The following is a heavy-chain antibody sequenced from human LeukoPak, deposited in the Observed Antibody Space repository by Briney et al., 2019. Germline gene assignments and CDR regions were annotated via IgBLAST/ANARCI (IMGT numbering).Heavy chain of an antibody. J-gene: IGHJ4*02. CDR2: INPNSGGT. Sequence: GASVKVSCKASGYTFTGYYMHWVRQAPGQGLKWMGWINPNSGGTNYAQKFQGRVTMTRDTSISTAYMELSRLRSDDTAVYYCAREYSSSWAFDYWGQGTLVTVSS. CDR3: AREYSSSWAFDY. D-gene: IGHD6-13*01. V-gene: IGHV1-2*02. CDR1: GYTFTGYY.